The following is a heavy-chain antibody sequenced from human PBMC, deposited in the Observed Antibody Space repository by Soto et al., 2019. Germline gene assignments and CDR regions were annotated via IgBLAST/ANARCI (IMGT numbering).Heavy chain of an antibody. J-gene: IGHJ4*02. V-gene: IGHV4-39*01. CDR2: NYYDGNT. CDR1: GGSITSSSHY. CDR3: ARSSITPRLFMYPFDY. Sequence: QLQLQESGPGLVKPSETLSLTCTVSGGSITSSSHYWGWIRQPPGKGLECIGNNYYDGNTYYNPSLKGRVTISLDTSKNQFSLRRNSVTAADTAVYYCARSSITPRLFMYPFDYWGQGTLVTVSS. D-gene: IGHD6-6*01.